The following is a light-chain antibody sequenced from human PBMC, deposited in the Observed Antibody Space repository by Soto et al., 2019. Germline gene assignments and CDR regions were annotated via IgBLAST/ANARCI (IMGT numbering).Light chain of an antibody. CDR1: SSDVGGYNY. V-gene: IGLV2-8*01. CDR3: ASYADNNNVL. CDR2: EVS. Sequence: QSALTQPPSASGSPGQSVTISCTGTSSDVGGYNYVSWYQHQPGKAPKFMIYEVSKRPSGVPDRFSGSKSGNTASLTVSGLQAEDEADYYCASYADNNNVLFGGGTKLTVL. J-gene: IGLJ2*01.